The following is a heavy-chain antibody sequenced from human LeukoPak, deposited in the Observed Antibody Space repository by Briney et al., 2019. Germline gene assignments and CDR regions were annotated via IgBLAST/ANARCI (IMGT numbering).Heavy chain of an antibody. J-gene: IGHJ4*02. CDR1: GYTFTDYY. CDR3: ATSLAYCSSTSCLMDY. D-gene: IGHD2-2*01. Sequence: ASVKVSCKVSGYTFTDYYMHWVQQAPGKGLEWMGLVDPEDGETIYAEKFQGRVTITADTSTDTAYMELSSLRSEDTAVYYCATSLAYCSSTSCLMDYWGQGTLVTVSS. CDR2: VDPEDGET. V-gene: IGHV1-69-2*01.